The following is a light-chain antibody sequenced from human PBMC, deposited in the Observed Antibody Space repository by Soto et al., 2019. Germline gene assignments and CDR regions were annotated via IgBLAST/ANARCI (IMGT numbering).Light chain of an antibody. Sequence: QSALTQPASVSGSPGQSITISCTGPSSDVGGYNYVSWYQQHPGKAPKLMIYDVSNRPSGVSNRFSGSKSGNTASLTISGLQAEDEADYYCSSYTSSSTPVFGTGTQLTVL. V-gene: IGLV2-14*01. J-gene: IGLJ1*01. CDR1: SSDVGGYNY. CDR2: DVS. CDR3: SSYTSSSTPV.